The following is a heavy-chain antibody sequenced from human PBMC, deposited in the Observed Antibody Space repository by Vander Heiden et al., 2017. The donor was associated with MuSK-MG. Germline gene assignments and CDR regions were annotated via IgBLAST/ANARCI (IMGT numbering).Heavy chain of an antibody. V-gene: IGHV3-23*01. J-gene: IGHJ3*02. D-gene: IGHD3-22*01. Sequence: EVQLLESGGGLVQPGGSLRLSCAASGFTFSSNAMSWVRQAPGKGLEWVSAISASGGNTYYADPVKGRFTISRDNSKNTLYLQMNSLRAEETAVYYCAKSGGAYYSDSSGYSAFDIWGQGTMVTVSS. CDR2: ISASGGNT. CDR1: GFTFSSNA. CDR3: AKSGGAYYSDSSGYSAFDI.